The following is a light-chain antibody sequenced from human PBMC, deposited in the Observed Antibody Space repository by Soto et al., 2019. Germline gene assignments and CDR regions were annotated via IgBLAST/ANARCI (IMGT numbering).Light chain of an antibody. V-gene: IGKV3-11*01. J-gene: IGKJ4*01. CDR2: DAS. CDR3: QQRNEWPLT. Sequence: ETVLRQSPATLSLSPGERATLSCRASQSVGSSLAWFQQKPGQAPRLLINDASNRATGIPARFSGSGSGTDFTLIISSLEPEDFAIYYCQQRNEWPLTFGGGTKAEIK. CDR1: QSVGSS.